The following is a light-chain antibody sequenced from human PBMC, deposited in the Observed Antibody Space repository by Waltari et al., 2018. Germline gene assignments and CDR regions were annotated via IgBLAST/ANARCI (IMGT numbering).Light chain of an antibody. CDR2: GAS. CDR3: QQYGNSPPSYT. Sequence: EIVLTQSPGTLSLSPGERATLSCRASQSVSSTYLALYQQKPGQAPRLLIYGASSRATGIPDRFSGSGSGTDFTLTISRLEPEDFAVYYCQQYGNSPPSYTFGQGTKLEIK. V-gene: IGKV3-20*01. J-gene: IGKJ2*01. CDR1: QSVSSTY.